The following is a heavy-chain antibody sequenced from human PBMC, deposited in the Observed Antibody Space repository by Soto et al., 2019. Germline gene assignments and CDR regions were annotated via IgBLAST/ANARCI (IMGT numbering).Heavy chain of an antibody. Sequence: LRLSCAASGFTLSGYDMNWVRQVPGKGLEWVSYISSSGSPIYYADSVKGRFTLSRDNAKNSLYLQMNSLRAEDTAVYYCARDRKDRGVIKGDYWGQGTPVTASS. D-gene: IGHD3-10*01. V-gene: IGHV3-48*03. CDR3: ARDRKDRGVIKGDY. CDR1: GFTLSGYD. J-gene: IGHJ4*02. CDR2: ISSSGSPI.